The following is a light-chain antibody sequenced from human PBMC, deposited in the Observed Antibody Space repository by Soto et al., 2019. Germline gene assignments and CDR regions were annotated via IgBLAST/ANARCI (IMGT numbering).Light chain of an antibody. CDR2: GAS. CDR1: QSFSSGY. V-gene: IGKV3-20*01. Sequence: DIVLTQSPGTLSLSPGERATLSCRASQSFSSGYLAWYQQKPGQAPRLLIYGASTRATDIPDRFSGSESGTEFTLTISRLEPEDFAVYYCHQYGSAAPYTFGQGTKLEI. J-gene: IGKJ2*01. CDR3: HQYGSAAPYT.